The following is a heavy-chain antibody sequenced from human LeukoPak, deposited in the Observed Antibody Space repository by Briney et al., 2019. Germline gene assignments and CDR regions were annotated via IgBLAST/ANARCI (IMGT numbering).Heavy chain of an antibody. J-gene: IGHJ4*02. CDR3: ARGIPGYFGTSGYYEY. Sequence: SETLSLTCTVSGGSISSYYWSWIRQPPGKGLEWIGEIHHSGSTNYSPSLKSRVTVSVDNSRNDFSLSLTSVSAADTAVYYCARGIPGYFGTSGYYEYWGQGTLVTVSS. D-gene: IGHD3-22*01. V-gene: IGHV4-59*12. CDR1: GGSISSYY. CDR2: IHHSGST.